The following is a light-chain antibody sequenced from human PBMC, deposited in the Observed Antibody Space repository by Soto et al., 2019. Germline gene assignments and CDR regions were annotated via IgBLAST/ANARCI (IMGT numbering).Light chain of an antibody. CDR2: DAS. CDR1: RSVSSSY. CDR3: LQYGSSPRT. Sequence: EIVLTQSPGTLSLSPGERATLSCRASRSVSSSYLAWYQQKFGQAPRLLIYDASSRATGVPDRFSGSGSGTDFTLTISRLEPEDFAVYYCLQYGSSPRTFGQGTTVEFK. V-gene: IGKV3-20*01. J-gene: IGKJ1*01.